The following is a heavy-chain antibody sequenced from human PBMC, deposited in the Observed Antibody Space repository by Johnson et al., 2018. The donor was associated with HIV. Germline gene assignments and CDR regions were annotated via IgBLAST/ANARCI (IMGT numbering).Heavy chain of an antibody. CDR2: VNWNGVSS. J-gene: IGHJ3*02. Sequence: VQLVESGGGVVRPGGSLRLSCEGSGFRFDDYGMSWVRQAPGKGLAWVSGVNWNGVSSNYADSVKGRFRISRDNVKNSLYLQMNSLRAEDTALYYCAKASVGIAAAGGAFDIWGQGTMVTVSS. CDR1: GFRFDDYG. V-gene: IGHV3-20*04. D-gene: IGHD6-13*01. CDR3: AKASVGIAAAGGAFDI.